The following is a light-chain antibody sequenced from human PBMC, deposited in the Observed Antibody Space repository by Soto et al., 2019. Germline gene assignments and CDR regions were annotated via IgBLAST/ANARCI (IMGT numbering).Light chain of an antibody. J-gene: IGKJ1*01. CDR3: QQYGSSSWT. CDR1: QSISSSY. Sequence: VMTQSPDTLSLSPGERATLSCRASQSISSSYLAWYQQRPGQAPRLLIYGASSRAIGIPDRFSGSGSGTEFTLTISRLEPEDFAVYYCQQYGSSSWTFGQGTKVDIK. CDR2: GAS. V-gene: IGKV3-20*01.